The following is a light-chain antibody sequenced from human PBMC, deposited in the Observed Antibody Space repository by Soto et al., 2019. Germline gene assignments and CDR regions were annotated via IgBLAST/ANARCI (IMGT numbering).Light chain of an antibody. CDR2: KAS. V-gene: IGKV1-5*03. Sequence: IQMTQSPSTLSAFVGDIVTITCRASQSISNWLAWYQQKPGKAPKLLIYKASSLESGVPSRFSGSGSGSDFTLTISSLQPDDLATYYCQQYYSYSRTFGQGTKVDIK. J-gene: IGKJ1*01. CDR1: QSISNW. CDR3: QQYYSYSRT.